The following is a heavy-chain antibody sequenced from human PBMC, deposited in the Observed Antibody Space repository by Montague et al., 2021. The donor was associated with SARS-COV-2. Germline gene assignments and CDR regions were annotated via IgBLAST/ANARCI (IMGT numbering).Heavy chain of an antibody. CDR2: IDHSGNT. V-gene: IGHV4-61*01. CDR1: GGSVNSGSYH. J-gene: IGHJ5*02. Sequence: SETLSLTCTVSGGSVNSGSYHWNWIRQPPGKGLEWIGYIDHSGNTNFNPSLKSRVTISIDTSNNQFSLKLHSVTAADTAVYYCASVDSSRSGWRRVKWFDPWGQGTLVTVSS. CDR3: ASVDSSRSGWRRVKWFDP. D-gene: IGHD6-19*01.